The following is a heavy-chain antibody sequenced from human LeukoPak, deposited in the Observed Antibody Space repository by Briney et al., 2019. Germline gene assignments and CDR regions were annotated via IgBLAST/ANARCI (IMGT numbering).Heavy chain of an antibody. V-gene: IGHV4-39*07. CDR2: IYYSGST. Sequence: SETLSLTCTVSAGSINSSTYYWGWIRQPPGKGLEWIGSIYYSGSTYYNPSLKSRVTMSVDTSKNQFSLKLSSVTAADTAVYYCARERYYDILTGYLNWFDPWGQGTLVTVSS. CDR1: AGSINSSTYY. D-gene: IGHD3-9*01. CDR3: ARERYYDILTGYLNWFDP. J-gene: IGHJ5*02.